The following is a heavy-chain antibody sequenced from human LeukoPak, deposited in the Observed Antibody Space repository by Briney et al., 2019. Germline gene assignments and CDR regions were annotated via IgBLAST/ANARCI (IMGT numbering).Heavy chain of an antibody. V-gene: IGHV3-21*01. J-gene: IGHJ4*02. D-gene: IGHD1-14*01. CDR1: GFTFSSYG. CDR3: ARDLTNYFDY. CDR2: INDRSTYI. Sequence: GGSLRLSCAASGFTFSSYGINWVRQAPGKGLEWVSCINDRSTYIYYADSVKGRFTISRDNAKNSLYLQMNSLRAEDTAVYYCARDLTNYFDYWGQGTLVTVSS.